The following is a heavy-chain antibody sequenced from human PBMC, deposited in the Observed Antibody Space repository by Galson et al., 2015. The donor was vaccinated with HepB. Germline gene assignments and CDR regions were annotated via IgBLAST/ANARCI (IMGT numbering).Heavy chain of an antibody. J-gene: IGHJ4*02. CDR2: INPNSGDT. Sequence: SVKVSCKASGYTFSGYYMHWVRQAPGQGLEWMGWINPNSGDTNSAQKFQGRVTMTRDTSISTAYMDLTRLTSDDTALYYCARGAGSGWYEDWGQGTLVTASS. CDR3: ARGAGSGWYED. CDR1: GYTFSGYY. D-gene: IGHD6-19*01. V-gene: IGHV1-2*02.